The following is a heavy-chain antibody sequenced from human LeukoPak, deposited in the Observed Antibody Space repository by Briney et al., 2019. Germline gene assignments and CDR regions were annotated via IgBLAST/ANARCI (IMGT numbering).Heavy chain of an antibody. Sequence: GGSLRLSCAASGFTFSSYEINWVRQAPGKGLEWVSYISSSGSTRYYADSVKGRFTISRDNAKNSLYLQMNSLRAEDTAVYYCARERERYHNYFDYWGQGTLVTVSS. J-gene: IGHJ4*02. D-gene: IGHD3-9*01. CDR2: ISSSGSTR. V-gene: IGHV3-48*03. CDR3: ARERERYHNYFDY. CDR1: GFTFSSYE.